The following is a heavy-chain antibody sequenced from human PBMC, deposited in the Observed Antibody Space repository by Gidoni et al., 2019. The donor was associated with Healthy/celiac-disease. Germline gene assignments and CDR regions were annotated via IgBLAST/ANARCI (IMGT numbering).Heavy chain of an antibody. V-gene: IGHV4-59*01. CDR3: ARAASSGLNYYYYGMDV. J-gene: IGHJ6*02. D-gene: IGHD6-19*01. CDR1: GGSIRSYY. CDR2: IYYSGST. Sequence: QVQLQASGPGLVKHSETLSLTCTVSGGSIRSYYWSWIRQPPGKGLEWIGYIYYSGSTTYNPSLKIRVTISVDTSKNQFSLKLSSVTAADTAVYYCARAASSGLNYYYYGMDVWGQGTTVTVSS.